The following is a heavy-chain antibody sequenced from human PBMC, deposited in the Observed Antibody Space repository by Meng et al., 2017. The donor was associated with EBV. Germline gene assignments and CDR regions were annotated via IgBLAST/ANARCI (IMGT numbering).Heavy chain of an antibody. J-gene: IGHJ4*02. CDR3: ASESGRGFTPDY. Sequence: VQLAESGAEVKKAGSSVKVACRTSGGTFRSDAVSWVRQAPGQGLEWMGGLIPMSGAPHNAQKFQDRVTIIADESTSTHSMELNNLRSEDTAMYYCASESGRGFTPDYWGQGTLVTVSS. CDR1: GGTFRSDA. D-gene: IGHD3-10*01. CDR2: LIPMSGAP. V-gene: IGHV1-69*01.